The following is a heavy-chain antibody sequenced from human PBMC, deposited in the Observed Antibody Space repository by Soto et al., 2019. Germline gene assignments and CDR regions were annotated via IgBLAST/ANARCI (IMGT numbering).Heavy chain of an antibody. Sequence: GGSLRLSCAASGFTFSSYSMNWVRQAPGKGLEWVSSISSSSSYIYHADSVKGRFTISRDNAKNSLYLQMNSLRAEDTAVYYCAKDLRDSSSGDYAMDVWGQETTVTVSS. V-gene: IGHV3-21*01. CDR1: GFTFSSYS. D-gene: IGHD6-6*01. CDR3: AKDLRDSSSGDYAMDV. CDR2: ISSSSSYI. J-gene: IGHJ6*02.